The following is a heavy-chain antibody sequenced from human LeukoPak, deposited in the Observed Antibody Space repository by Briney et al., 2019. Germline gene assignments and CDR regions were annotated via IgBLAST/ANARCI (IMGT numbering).Heavy chain of an antibody. CDR3: ARDLDSSGYLDY. D-gene: IGHD3-22*01. V-gene: IGHV3-33*08. Sequence: PGGSLRLSCAASGFTFSSYWMHWVRQAPGKGLEWVAVIWYDGSNKYYADSVKGRFTISRDNSKNTLYLQMKSLRAEDTAVYYCARDLDSSGYLDYWGQGTLVTVSS. J-gene: IGHJ4*02. CDR1: GFTFSSYW. CDR2: IWYDGSNK.